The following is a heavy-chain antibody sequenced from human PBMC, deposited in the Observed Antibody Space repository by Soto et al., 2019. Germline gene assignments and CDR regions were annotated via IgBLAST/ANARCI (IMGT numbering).Heavy chain of an antibody. Sequence: GGSLRLSCAASGFTFSSYAMHWVRQAPGKGLEWVAVISYDGSNKYYADSVKGRFTISRDNSKNTLYLQMNSLRAEDTAVYYCARERKQLVLDVWGQGTTVTVSS. CDR2: ISYDGSNK. CDR1: GFTFSSYA. CDR3: ARERKQLVLDV. J-gene: IGHJ6*02. V-gene: IGHV3-30-3*01. D-gene: IGHD6-6*01.